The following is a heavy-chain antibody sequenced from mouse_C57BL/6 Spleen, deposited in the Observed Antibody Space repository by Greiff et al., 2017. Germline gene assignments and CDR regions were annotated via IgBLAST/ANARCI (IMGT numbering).Heavy chain of an antibody. CDR3: ARLGRYFDY. CDR2: IYPSDSET. V-gene: IGHV1-61*01. Sequence: VQLQESGAELVRPGSSVKLSCKASGYTFTSYWMDWVKQRPGQGLEWIGNIYPSDSETHYNQKFKDKATLTVDKSSSTAYMQLSSLTSEDSAVXYCARLGRYFDYWGQGTTLTVSS. J-gene: IGHJ2*01. D-gene: IGHD3-1*01. CDR1: GYTFTSYW.